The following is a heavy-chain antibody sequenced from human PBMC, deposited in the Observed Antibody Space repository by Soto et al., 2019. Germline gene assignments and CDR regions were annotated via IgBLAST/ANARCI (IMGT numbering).Heavy chain of an antibody. CDR3: ARDLLLWFGELARYYYYGMDV. CDR2: IYYSGST. V-gene: IGHV4-31*03. D-gene: IGHD3-10*01. J-gene: IGHJ6*02. Sequence: SETLSLTCTVSGGSISRGGYYWSWIRQHPGKGLEWIGYIYYSGSTYYNPSLKSRVTISVDTSKNQFSLKLSSVTAADTAVYYCARDLLLWFGELARYYYYGMDVWGQGTTVTVSS. CDR1: GGSISRGGYY.